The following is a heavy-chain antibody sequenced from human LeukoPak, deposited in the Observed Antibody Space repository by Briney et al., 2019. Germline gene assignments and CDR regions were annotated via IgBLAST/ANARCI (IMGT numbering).Heavy chain of an antibody. CDR2: INPNSGGT. CDR1: GYTFTGYY. J-gene: IGHJ3*02. D-gene: IGHD2-15*01. CDR3: ARDWDIVVVVAATPLYAFDI. V-gene: IGHV1-2*02. Sequence: ASVKVSCTASGYTFTGYYMHWVRQAPGQGLEWMGWINPNSGGTHYAQKFQGRVTMTRDTSISTAYMELSRLRSDDTAVYYCARDWDIVVVVAATPLYAFDIWGQGTMVTVSS.